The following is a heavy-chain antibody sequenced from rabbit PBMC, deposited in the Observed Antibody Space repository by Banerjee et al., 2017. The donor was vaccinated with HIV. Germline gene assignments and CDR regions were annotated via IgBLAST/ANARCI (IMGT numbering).Heavy chain of an antibody. CDR2: INTGSGST. J-gene: IGHJ4*01. D-gene: IGHD7-1*01. CDR1: GFSLSSSYN. V-gene: IGHV1S40*01. Sequence: QSLEESGGDLVKPGASLTLTCTASGFSLSSSYNMCWVRQAPGKGLEWIGCINTGSGSTWYASWAKGRFTISKTSSTTVTLQMTSLTAADTATYFCARDVGYAGYAGYGGWGPGTLVTVS. CDR3: ARDVGYAGYAGYGG.